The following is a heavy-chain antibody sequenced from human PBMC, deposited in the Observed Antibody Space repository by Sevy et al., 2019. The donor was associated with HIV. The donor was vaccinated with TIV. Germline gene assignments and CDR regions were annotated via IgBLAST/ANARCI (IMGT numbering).Heavy chain of an antibody. Sequence: GGSLRLSCAASGFSFSTYWMTWVRQAPGKGLEWMATMNQDGTERDYVDSVKGRFTISRDNTKTSLFLQMNSLSAEDTGLHYCVREGLGGFSYSLDCWGQGTLVTVSS. CDR2: MNQDGTER. CDR1: GFSFSTYW. V-gene: IGHV3-7*01. J-gene: IGHJ4*02. D-gene: IGHD3-16*01. CDR3: VREGLGGFSYSLDC.